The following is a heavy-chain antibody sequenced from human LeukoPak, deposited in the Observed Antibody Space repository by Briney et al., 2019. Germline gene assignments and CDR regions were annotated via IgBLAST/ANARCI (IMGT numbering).Heavy chain of an antibody. CDR1: GFTVSSNY. J-gene: IGHJ3*02. D-gene: IGHD3-22*01. CDR2: IYSGGST. CDR3: ARDGFSSGYPYDAFDI. V-gene: IGHV3-53*01. Sequence: PGGSLRLSCAASGFTVSSNYMSWVRQAPGKGLEWVSVIYSGGSTYYADSAKGRFTISRDNSKNTLYLQMNSLRAEDTAVYYCARDGFSSGYPYDAFDIWGQGTMVTVSS.